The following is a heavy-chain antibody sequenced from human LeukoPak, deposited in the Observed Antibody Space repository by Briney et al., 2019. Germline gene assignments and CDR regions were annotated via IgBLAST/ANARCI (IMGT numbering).Heavy chain of an antibody. CDR1: GGTFSSYA. CDR2: IIPIFGTA. Sequence: AASVKVSCKASGGTFSSYAISWVRQAPGQGLEWMGGIIPIFGTANYAQKFQGRVTITTDESTSAAYMELSSLRSEDTAVYYCARSRAESIAARQTYYYYYMDVWGKGTTVTVSS. V-gene: IGHV1-69*05. CDR3: ARSRAESIAARQTYYYYYMDV. J-gene: IGHJ6*03. D-gene: IGHD6-6*01.